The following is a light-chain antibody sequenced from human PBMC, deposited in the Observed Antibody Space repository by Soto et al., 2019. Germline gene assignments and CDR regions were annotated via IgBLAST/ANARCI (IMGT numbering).Light chain of an antibody. CDR3: QQYGSSPRT. J-gene: IGKJ1*01. V-gene: IGKV3-20*01. CDR1: QSVSSN. Sequence: EIVMTQSPATLSVSPGERATLSCRGSQSVSSNLAWYQQKPGQAPRLLIYCTANSATGIPDRFIGSGAGTDVSLTISSLEPGDLAVYYCQQYGSSPRTFGQGTKVDIK. CDR2: CTA.